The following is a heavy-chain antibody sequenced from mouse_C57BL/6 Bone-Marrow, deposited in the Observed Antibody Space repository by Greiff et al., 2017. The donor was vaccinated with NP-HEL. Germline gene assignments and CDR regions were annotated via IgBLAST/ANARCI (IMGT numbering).Heavy chain of an antibody. CDR1: GYTFTSYD. J-gene: IGHJ2*01. CDR2: IYPRAGST. Sequence: QVQLKESGPELVKPGASVKLSCKASGYTFTSYDINWVQQRHGQGLEWIGWIYPRAGSTKYNEKFKGKATLTVDTSYSTAYMELHSLTSEDSAVYFCARRGPDYWGQGTTLTVSS. V-gene: IGHV1-85*01. CDR3: ARRGPDY.